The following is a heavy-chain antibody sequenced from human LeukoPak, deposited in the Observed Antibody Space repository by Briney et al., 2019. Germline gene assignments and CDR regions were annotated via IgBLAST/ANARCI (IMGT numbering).Heavy chain of an antibody. Sequence: PGGSLRLSCAASGFTFSRYAMSWVRQAPGKGLEWVSSISSSSSYIYYADSVKGRLTISRDNAKNSLYLQMNSLKTEDTAVHYCTRLDDSSGYDYVGFDYWGQGALVTVSS. D-gene: IGHD3-22*01. CDR2: ISSSSSYI. CDR3: TRLDDSSGYDYVGFDY. V-gene: IGHV3-21*04. J-gene: IGHJ4*02. CDR1: GFTFSRYA.